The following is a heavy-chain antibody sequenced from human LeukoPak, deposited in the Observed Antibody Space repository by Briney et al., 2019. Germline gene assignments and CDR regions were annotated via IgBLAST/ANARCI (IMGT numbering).Heavy chain of an antibody. V-gene: IGHV3-20*04. CDR3: ARVREYSSGWYGGGYYYYYMDV. CDR1: GFTFDDYG. J-gene: IGHJ6*03. CDR2: INWNGGST. D-gene: IGHD6-19*01. Sequence: GGSLRLSCAASGFTFDDYGMSWVRQAPGKGLEWVSGINWNGGSTGYADSVKGRFTISRDNAKNSLYLQMNSLRAEDTALYYCARVREYSSGWYGGGYYYYYMDVWGKGTTVTVSS.